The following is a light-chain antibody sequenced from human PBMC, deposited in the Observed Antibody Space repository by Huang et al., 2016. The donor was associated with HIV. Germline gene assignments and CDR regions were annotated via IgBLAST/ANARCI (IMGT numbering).Light chain of an antibody. CDR1: QGISNS. J-gene: IGKJ1*01. V-gene: IGKV1-NL1*01. CDR2: ATS. Sequence: DIQMTQSPSSLSASVGDRVTITCRASQGISNSVAWYQQRPGKAPKLLLYATSRLETGAPSRFSCSRAGTEYTLTISRLQPEDLATYYCQQYYNNPPWTFGQGTKVEIK. CDR3: QQYYNNPPWT.